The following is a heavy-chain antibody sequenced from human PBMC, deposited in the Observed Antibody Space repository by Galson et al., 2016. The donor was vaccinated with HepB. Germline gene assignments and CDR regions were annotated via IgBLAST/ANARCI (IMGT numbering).Heavy chain of an antibody. Sequence: SLRLSCAASGFTFSSYSMNWVRQAPGKGLEWVSSISSSSSYIYYADSVKGRFTISRDNSKNTLYLQMNSLRAEDTGVYYCAKDRLAAPYYYYVMDVWGQGTTVTVSS. CDR2: ISSSSSYI. CDR3: AKDRLAAPYYYYVMDV. D-gene: IGHD3-10*01. J-gene: IGHJ6*02. V-gene: IGHV3-21*01. CDR1: GFTFSSYS.